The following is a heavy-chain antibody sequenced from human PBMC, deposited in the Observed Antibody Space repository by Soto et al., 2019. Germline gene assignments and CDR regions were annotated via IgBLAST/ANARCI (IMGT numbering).Heavy chain of an antibody. CDR1: GGSISSSSYY. V-gene: IGHV4-39*01. Sequence: ASETLSLTCTVSGGSISSSSYYWGWIRQPPGKGLEWIGSIYYSGSTYYNPSLKSRVTISVDTSKNQFSLKLSSVTAADTAVYYCARLYGKKNWFDPWGQGTLVTV. CDR2: IYYSGST. J-gene: IGHJ5*02. CDR3: ARLYGKKNWFDP. D-gene: IGHD1-26*01.